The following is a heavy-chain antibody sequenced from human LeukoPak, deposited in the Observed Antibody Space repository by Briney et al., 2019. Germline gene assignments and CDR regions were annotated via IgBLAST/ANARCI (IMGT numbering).Heavy chain of an antibody. Sequence: ASVKVSCKVSGYTLTELSMHWVRQAPGKGLERMGGFDPEDGETIYAQKFQGRVTMTEDTSTDTAYMELSSLRSEDTAVYYCATGMGASAMDNWFDPWGQGTLVTVSS. CDR1: GYTLTELS. CDR2: FDPEDGET. CDR3: ATGMGASAMDNWFDP. D-gene: IGHD3-16*01. V-gene: IGHV1-24*01. J-gene: IGHJ5*02.